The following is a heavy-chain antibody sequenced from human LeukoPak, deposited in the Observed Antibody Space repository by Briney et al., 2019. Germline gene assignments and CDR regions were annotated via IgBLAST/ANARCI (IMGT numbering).Heavy chain of an antibody. V-gene: IGHV3-11*01. CDR2: ISSSGTTI. D-gene: IGHD4-17*01. CDR1: GLTFSDYY. Sequence: GGSLRLSCAASGLTFSDYYMSWIRQAPGKGLEWVSYISSSGTTIYYADSVKGRFTISRDNAKNSLYLQMNSLRAEDTAVYYCAKDYGDSYHFDYWGQGTLVTVSS. J-gene: IGHJ4*02. CDR3: AKDYGDSYHFDY.